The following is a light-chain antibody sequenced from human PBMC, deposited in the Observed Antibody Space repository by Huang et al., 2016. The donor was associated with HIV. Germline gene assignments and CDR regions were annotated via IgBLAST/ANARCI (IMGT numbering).Light chain of an antibody. CDR1: QSINNN. J-gene: IGKJ4*01. CDR2: GAS. Sequence: EIVLTQSPATLSLSPGERAALSFMATQSINNNLAWYQKKPGQSPMLLIYGASTRATGIPARFRGSGSGTEFTLTISSLQSEDFAVYYCQQYNNWPPLLTFGGGTKVEIK. V-gene: IGKV3-15*01. CDR3: QQYNNWPPLLT.